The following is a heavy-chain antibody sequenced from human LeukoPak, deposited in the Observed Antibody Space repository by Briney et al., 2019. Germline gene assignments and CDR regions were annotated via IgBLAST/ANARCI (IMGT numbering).Heavy chain of an antibody. CDR2: INPSGGST. V-gene: IGHV1-46*01. J-gene: IGHJ4*02. CDR3: ARDRDEYSGSSILDY. Sequence: ASVKVSYKASGYTFTSYYMHWVQQAPGQGVEWMGIINPSGGSTSYEQKFQGRVTMTRDTSTSTVYMELSSLRSEDTALYYCARDRDEYSGSSILDYWGQGTLVTVSS. D-gene: IGHD6-6*01. CDR1: GYTFTSYY.